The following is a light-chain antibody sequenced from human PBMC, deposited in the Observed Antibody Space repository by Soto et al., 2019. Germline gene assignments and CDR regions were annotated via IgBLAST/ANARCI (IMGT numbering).Light chain of an antibody. CDR1: QNINTY. Sequence: DIQMTQSPYSLSAAVGDRVTIACRASQNINTYLNWYHQKSGKAPKLLIYAASSLQSGVPSRFSGSGSGTDFALTISSLQPEDFATYYCQQTYNTPWTFGQGTKVDIK. J-gene: IGKJ1*01. V-gene: IGKV1-39*01. CDR3: QQTYNTPWT. CDR2: AAS.